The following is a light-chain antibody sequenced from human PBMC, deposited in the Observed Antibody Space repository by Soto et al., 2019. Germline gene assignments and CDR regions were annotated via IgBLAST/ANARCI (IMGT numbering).Light chain of an antibody. CDR1: QRVDRW. CDR2: DAS. V-gene: IGKV1-5*01. CDR3: QQYDNYPLT. Sequence: DIQMTQSPATLSASVGDRVTITCRASQRVDRWLAWYQQKPGKAPKLLISDASTLESGVPSRFSGSGSVTEFTLAIASLQPDDFATYYCQQYDNYPLTVGGVSKRDIK. J-gene: IGKJ4*01.